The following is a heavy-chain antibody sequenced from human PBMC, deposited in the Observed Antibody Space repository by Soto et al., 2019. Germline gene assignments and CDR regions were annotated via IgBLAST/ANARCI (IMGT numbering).Heavy chain of an antibody. Sequence: PSETLSLTCTVSGGSISSYYWSWIRQPPGKGLEWIGYIYYSGSTNYNPSLKSRFTISVDTSKNQFSLKLSSVTAADTAVYYCARAVRVAATTYFDYWGQGTLVTVSS. CDR1: GGSISSYY. CDR2: IYYSGST. D-gene: IGHD2-15*01. J-gene: IGHJ4*02. CDR3: ARAVRVAATTYFDY. V-gene: IGHV4-59*01.